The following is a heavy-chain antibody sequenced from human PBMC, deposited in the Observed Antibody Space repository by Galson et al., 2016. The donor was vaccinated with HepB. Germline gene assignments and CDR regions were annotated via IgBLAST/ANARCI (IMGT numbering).Heavy chain of an antibody. J-gene: IGHJ3*02. CDR1: GDTYSKST. D-gene: IGHD6-19*01. Sequence: SVKVSCKASGDTYSKSTFSWVRQAPGQGLEWMGRIIPTLGLTHYAQKFQGRVTITADLSTTSAYMEVRSLRSDDTAMYYCAADLQWQVDSTHMFDMWGQGTLVTASP. V-gene: IGHV1-69*02. CDR3: AADLQWQVDSTHMFDM. CDR2: IIPTLGLT.